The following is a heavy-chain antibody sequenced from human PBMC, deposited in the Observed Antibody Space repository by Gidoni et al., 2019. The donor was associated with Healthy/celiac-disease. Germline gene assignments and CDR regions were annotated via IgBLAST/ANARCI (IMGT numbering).Heavy chain of an antibody. CDR3: AKDYRSRRMVALYYFDY. D-gene: IGHD2-15*01. CDR2: LSYDGSNK. CDR1: GFTFSSPG. J-gene: IGHJ4*02. V-gene: IGHV3-30*18. Sequence: QVQLVEFGGGVVQPGRSLRLSCAASGFTFSSPGMHWVRQAPGKGLEWVAVLSYDGSNKYYADSVESRFTISRDNSKNTLYLQMNSLRAEDTAVYYCAKDYRSRRMVALYYFDYWGQGTLVAVSS.